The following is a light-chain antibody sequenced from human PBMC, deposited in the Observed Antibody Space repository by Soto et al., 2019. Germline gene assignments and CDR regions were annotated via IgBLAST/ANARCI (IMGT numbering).Light chain of an antibody. Sequence: QSVLTQPPSASGSPGQSVTISCTGTSSDVGGYNYVSWYQQHPGKAPKLMISAVSERPSGVPDRFSGSKSGNTASLTVSGLQAEDEADYYCSSYAGSDNWVFGGGTKLTVL. V-gene: IGLV2-8*01. CDR2: AVS. CDR1: SSDVGGYNY. J-gene: IGLJ2*01. CDR3: SSYAGSDNWV.